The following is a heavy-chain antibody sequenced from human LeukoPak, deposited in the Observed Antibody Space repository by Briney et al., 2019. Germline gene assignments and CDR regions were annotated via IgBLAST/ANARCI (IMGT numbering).Heavy chain of an antibody. J-gene: IGHJ4*02. V-gene: IGHV3-21*01. CDR1: GVTFSSYS. CDR3: ARDIPPGY. CDR2: ISSSSSYI. Sequence: GGSLRLSCAASGVTFSSYSMNWVRQAPGKGLEWISSISSSSSYIYYGDSVKGRFTISRDNAKNSLYLQMNSLRAEDTAVYYCARDIPPGYWGQGTLVTVSS.